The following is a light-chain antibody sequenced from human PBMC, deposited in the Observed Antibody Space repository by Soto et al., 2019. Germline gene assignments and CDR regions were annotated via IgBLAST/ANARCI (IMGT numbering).Light chain of an antibody. V-gene: IGKV1-5*03. CDR3: QQYNSYPWT. CDR2: EAS. CDR1: QSISIY. Sequence: IQIDQSSSTLSASVGDRVTITCPASQSISIYLAWYQQKPGKAPKLLIYEASSLESGLPSRFSGSGSGPEFTLTIRSLQPDDFATYYCQQYNSYPWTYGQGTKVDIK. J-gene: IGKJ1*01.